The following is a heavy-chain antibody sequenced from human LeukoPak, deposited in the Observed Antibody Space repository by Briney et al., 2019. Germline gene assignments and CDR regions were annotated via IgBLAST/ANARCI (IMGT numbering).Heavy chain of an antibody. D-gene: IGHD1-1*01. J-gene: IGHJ5*02. CDR1: GFTFSSYW. CDR3: ARDTLERFMGGDSWFDP. CDR2: IKTDGSEK. Sequence: PGGSLRLSCEASGFTFSSYWMSWVRQAPGKGLEWVANIKTDGSEKYYVDSVKGRFTISRDNAKNSLYLQMNSLRAEDTAVYYCARDTLERFMGGDSWFDPWGQGTLVTVSS. V-gene: IGHV3-7*03.